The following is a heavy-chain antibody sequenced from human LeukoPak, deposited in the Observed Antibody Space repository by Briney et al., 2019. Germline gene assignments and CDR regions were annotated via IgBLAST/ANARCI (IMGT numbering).Heavy chain of an antibody. J-gene: IGHJ6*03. D-gene: IGHD6-13*01. Sequence: GGSLRLSCAASGSTFSSYWMSWVRQAPGKGLEWVANIKQDGSERYYVDSVKGRFTISRDNAKNSLYLQMNSLRAEDTAVYYCAREAAAYHDYYYYYMDVWGKGTTVTVSS. CDR3: AREAAAYHDYYYYYMDV. V-gene: IGHV3-7*01. CDR2: IKQDGSER. CDR1: GSTFSSYW.